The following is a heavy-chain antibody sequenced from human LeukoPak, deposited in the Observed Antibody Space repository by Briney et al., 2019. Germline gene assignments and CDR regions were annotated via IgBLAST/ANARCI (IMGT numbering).Heavy chain of an antibody. D-gene: IGHD6-6*01. Sequence: GGSLRLSCAASGFTFSSYSMNWVRQAPEKGLEWVSSISSSSSYIYYADSVKGRFTISRDNAKNSLYLQMNSLRAEDTAVYYCAKIDFIAARGGDAYWGQGTLVTVSS. J-gene: IGHJ4*02. V-gene: IGHV3-21*01. CDR2: ISSSSSYI. CDR1: GFTFSSYS. CDR3: AKIDFIAARGGDAY.